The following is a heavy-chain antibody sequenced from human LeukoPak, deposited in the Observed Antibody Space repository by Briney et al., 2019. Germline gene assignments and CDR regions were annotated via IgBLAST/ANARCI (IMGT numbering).Heavy chain of an antibody. V-gene: IGHV4-34*01. J-gene: IGHJ5*02. CDR1: GGSFTGYY. D-gene: IGHD4-17*01. CDR3: AGGVTILWGFDP. Sequence: SETLSLTCAVSGGSFTGYYWSWLRQPPGRGLEWIGEINHNGSIDYNSSLKSRVTLSIDTSKNHFSLKMTSVTAADTAVYYCAGGVTILWGFDPWGQGTLVTVSS. CDR2: INHNGSI.